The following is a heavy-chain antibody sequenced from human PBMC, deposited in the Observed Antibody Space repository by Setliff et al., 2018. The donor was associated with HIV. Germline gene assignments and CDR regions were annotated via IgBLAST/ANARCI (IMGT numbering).Heavy chain of an antibody. J-gene: IGHJ4*02. V-gene: IGHV4-34*01. Sequence: SETLSLTCAVYGGSSNDYYWNWIRQPPGKGLEWIGEIHHTGYINYHPSFKSRVTISLDTSRNQFSLKLTSVTAADTAVYYCARDTYYYGSGSKYYFDYWGQGTLVTVSS. CDR1: GGSSNDYY. D-gene: IGHD3-10*01. CDR3: ARDTYYYGSGSKYYFDY. CDR2: IHHTGYI.